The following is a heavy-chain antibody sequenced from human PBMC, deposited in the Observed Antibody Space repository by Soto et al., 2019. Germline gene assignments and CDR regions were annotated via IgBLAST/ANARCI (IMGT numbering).Heavy chain of an antibody. CDR1: GYTFTGYG. D-gene: IGHD1-7*01. CDR2: ISAYNGNT. J-gene: IGHJ5*02. Sequence: RASVKVSFKASGYTFTGYGISWLRQAPGQGLEWMGWISAYNGNTNYAQKLQGRVAMTTDTSTSTAYMELRSLRSDDTAVYYCARVLGWNYGNIDPWGQGTLVTVSS. CDR3: ARVLGWNYGNIDP. V-gene: IGHV1-18*04.